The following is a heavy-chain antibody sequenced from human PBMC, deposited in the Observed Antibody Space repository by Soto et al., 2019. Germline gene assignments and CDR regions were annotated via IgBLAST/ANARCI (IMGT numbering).Heavy chain of an antibody. CDR2: MNPNSGNT. CDR1: GYTFTSYD. Sequence: ASVKVSCKASGYTFTSYDINGVRQATGQGLEWMGWMNPNSGNTGYAQKFQGRVTMTRNTSISTAYMELSGLRSEDTAVYYCARANVLRFLEWLLPWYFDYWGQGTLVTVSS. J-gene: IGHJ4*02. D-gene: IGHD3-3*01. CDR3: ARANVLRFLEWLLPWYFDY. V-gene: IGHV1-8*01.